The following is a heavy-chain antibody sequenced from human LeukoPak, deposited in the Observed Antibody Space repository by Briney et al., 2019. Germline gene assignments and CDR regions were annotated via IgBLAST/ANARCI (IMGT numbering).Heavy chain of an antibody. CDR1: GYTFTGYY. CDR2: INPNSGGT. CDR3: ASHSRGQLLTFDMDV. V-gene: IGHV1-2*02. Sequence: ASVKVSCKASGYTFTGYYMHWVRQAPGQGLEWMGWINPNSGGTNYAQKFQGRVTMTRDTSISTAYMELSRLRSDDTAVYYCASHSRGQLLTFDMDVWGKGTTVTVSS. J-gene: IGHJ6*04. D-gene: IGHD2-2*01.